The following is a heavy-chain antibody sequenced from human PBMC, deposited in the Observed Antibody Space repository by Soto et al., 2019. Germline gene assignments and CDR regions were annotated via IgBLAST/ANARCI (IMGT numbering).Heavy chain of an antibody. CDR3: ARQIYDSDTGPNFQYYFDS. J-gene: IGHJ4*02. CDR2: IDPSDSQT. CDR1: GYSFAGYW. V-gene: IGHV5-10-1*01. D-gene: IGHD3-22*01. Sequence: GESLKISCKGSGYSFAGYWITWVRQKPGKGLEWMGGIDPSDSQTYYSPSFRGHVTISATKSITTVFLQWSSLRASDTAMYYCARQIYDSDTGPNFQYYFDSWGQGAPVTVSS.